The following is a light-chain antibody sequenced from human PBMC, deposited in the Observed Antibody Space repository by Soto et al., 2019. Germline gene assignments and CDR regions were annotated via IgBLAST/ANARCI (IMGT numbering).Light chain of an antibody. V-gene: IGKV4-1*01. CDR2: WAS. Sequence: DIVMTQSPDSLAVSLGERATINCKSSQSVLYSSNNKNYLAWYQQKPGQPPKLLIYWASTRESGVPDQFSGSGSGTDFTLTISSLKAEDVAVYYCQQYYSPPWTFGQGTKVEI. CDR1: QSVLYSSNNKNY. J-gene: IGKJ1*01. CDR3: QQYYSPPWT.